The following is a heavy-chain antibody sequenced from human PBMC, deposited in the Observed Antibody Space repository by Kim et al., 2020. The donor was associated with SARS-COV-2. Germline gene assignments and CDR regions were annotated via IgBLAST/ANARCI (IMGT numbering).Heavy chain of an antibody. CDR3: AKGTRGYNYGGTFDY. CDR1: GFAFNHYT. Sequence: GGSLRLSCAASGFAFNHYTMNWVRQTPGKGLEWVSLISEDGGFTYYRDSVKGRFTISRDNSENSLYLQMNSLGPEDTALYYCAKGTRGYNYGGTFDYWGRGPLVRVSS. J-gene: IGHJ4*02. CDR2: ISEDGGFT. D-gene: IGHD1-1*01. V-gene: IGHV3-43*02.